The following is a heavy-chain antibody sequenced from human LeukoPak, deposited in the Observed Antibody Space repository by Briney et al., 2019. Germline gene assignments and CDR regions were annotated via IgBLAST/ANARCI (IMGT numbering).Heavy chain of an antibody. V-gene: IGHV4-59*01. CDR3: ARVKSAKVNWNYRYFDY. D-gene: IGHD1-7*01. Sequence: PSETLSLTCTVSGGSISSYYWSWIRQPPGKGLEWIGYIYYSGSTNYNPSLKSRVTISVDTSKNQFSLKLSSVTAADTAVYYCARVKSAKVNWNYRYFDYWGQGTLVTVSS. CDR2: IYYSGST. CDR1: GGSISSYY. J-gene: IGHJ4*02.